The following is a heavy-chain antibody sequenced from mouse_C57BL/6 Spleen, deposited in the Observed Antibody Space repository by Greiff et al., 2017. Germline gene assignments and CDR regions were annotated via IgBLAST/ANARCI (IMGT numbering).Heavy chain of an antibody. CDR1: GYTFTSYW. CDR3: ARDTTVVATDY. Sequence: LQQPGASVKLSCKASGYTFTSYWMQWVKQRPGQGLEWIGEIDPSDSYTNYNQKFKGKATLTVDTSSSTAYMQLSSLTSEDSAVYYCARDTTVVATDYWGQGTTLTVSS. CDR2: IDPSDSYT. J-gene: IGHJ2*01. D-gene: IGHD1-1*01. V-gene: IGHV1-50*01.